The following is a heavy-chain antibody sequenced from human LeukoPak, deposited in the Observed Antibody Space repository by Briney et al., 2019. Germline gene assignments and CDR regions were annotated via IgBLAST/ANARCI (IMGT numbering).Heavy chain of an antibody. CDR1: GLSVSSNY. D-gene: IGHD3-9*01. Sequence: TGGSLRLSCVASGLSVSSNYMSWVRQAPGKGLEWVSVIYRDGSSYYAESVKGRFTISRDNSKSTLYIQMNSLRAEDMAVYYCARSFYDILIGYYQYFDYWGQGTLVTVSS. V-gene: IGHV3-66*01. CDR3: ARSFYDILIGYYQYFDY. CDR2: IYRDGSS. J-gene: IGHJ4*02.